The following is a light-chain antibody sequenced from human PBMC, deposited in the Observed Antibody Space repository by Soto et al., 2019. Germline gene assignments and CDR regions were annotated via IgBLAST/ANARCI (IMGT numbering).Light chain of an antibody. Sequence: QAVVTQPPSVSGAPGQRVTISCTGSSSNIGAGYDVHWYQQLPGTAPKLLIYGNSNRPSGVPDRFSGSKSGTSASLAITGLQAEDEADYYCQSYDSSLSVPDVVFGGGTKVTVL. J-gene: IGLJ2*01. V-gene: IGLV1-40*01. CDR2: GNS. CDR1: SSNIGAGYD. CDR3: QSYDSSLSVPDVV.